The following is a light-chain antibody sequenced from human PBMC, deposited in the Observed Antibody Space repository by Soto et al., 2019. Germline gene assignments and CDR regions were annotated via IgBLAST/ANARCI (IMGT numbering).Light chain of an antibody. J-gene: IGKJ1*01. V-gene: IGKV3-15*01. Sequence: EIVMTQSPATLSVSPGERATLSCRASQSVSSNLAWYQHKPGQAPMLLIYGASTRATGIPARFSGSGSGTEFTLTISSLQSEDFAVYYCQQYNNWPPWTFGQGTKVDIK. CDR1: QSVSSN. CDR3: QQYNNWPPWT. CDR2: GAS.